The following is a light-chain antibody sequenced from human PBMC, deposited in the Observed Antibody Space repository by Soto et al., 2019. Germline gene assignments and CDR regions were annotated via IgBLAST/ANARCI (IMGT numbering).Light chain of an antibody. CDR2: GAS. J-gene: IGKJ5*01. CDR3: QPHSNGPPIT. V-gene: IGKV3-15*01. CDR1: ESVRTT. Sequence: ETVVRQSPTPLSVSAEETATLSCMASESVRTTLAWYEQKPGQVPRLLIYGASNRATGIPARFSGSGSGIEFTLTISSLQSEDFSVYYCQPHSNGPPITFGQGTLLEIK.